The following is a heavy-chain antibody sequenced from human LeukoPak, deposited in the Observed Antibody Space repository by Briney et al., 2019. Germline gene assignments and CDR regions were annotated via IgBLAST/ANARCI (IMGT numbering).Heavy chain of an antibody. CDR1: GGTFSSYA. D-gene: IGHD2-8*01. CDR2: IIPIFGTA. V-gene: IGHV1-69*05. J-gene: IGHJ3*02. CDR3: ARDRGVPGPGNALDI. Sequence: GASVKVSCKASGGTFSSYAISWVRQAPGQGLEWMGGIIPIFGTANYAQKFQGRVTITTDESTSTAYMELSSLRSEDTAVYYCARDRGVPGPGNALDIWGQGTMVTVSS.